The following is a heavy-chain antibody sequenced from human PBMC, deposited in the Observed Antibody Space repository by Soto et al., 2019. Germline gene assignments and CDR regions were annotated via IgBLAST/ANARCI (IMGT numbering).Heavy chain of an antibody. CDR2: INPSGGST. D-gene: IGHD1-1*01. V-gene: IGHV1-46*01. Sequence: ASVKVSWKASGCTFINYYIHWVRQAPGQGLEWMGMINPSGGSTSYAQKFQGRVTMTSDTSTRTVYMELSSLRSEDTAVYYCARNDKSGLDYWGQGTLVTVSS. CDR3: ARNDKSGLDY. J-gene: IGHJ4*02. CDR1: GCTFINYY.